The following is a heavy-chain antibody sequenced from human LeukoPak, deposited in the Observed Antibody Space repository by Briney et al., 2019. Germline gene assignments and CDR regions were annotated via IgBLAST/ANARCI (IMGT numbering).Heavy chain of an antibody. Sequence: GESLKISCKGSGYSFTSYWIGWVRQMSGKGLEWMGIIYPGDSDTRYSPSFQGQVTISADKSISTAYLQWSSLKASDTAMYYCARLEGGYCSGGSCYSFDYWGQGTLVTVSS. CDR3: ARLEGGYCSGGSCYSFDY. V-gene: IGHV5-51*01. D-gene: IGHD2-15*01. CDR1: GYSFTSYW. CDR2: IYPGDSDT. J-gene: IGHJ4*02.